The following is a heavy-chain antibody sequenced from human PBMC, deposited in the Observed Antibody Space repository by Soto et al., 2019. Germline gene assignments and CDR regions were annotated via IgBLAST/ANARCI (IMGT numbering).Heavy chain of an antibody. CDR3: ARAIPRYGDYRPWDY. V-gene: IGHV4-59*01. CDR1: GGSISSYY. Sequence: SETLSLTCTVSGGSISSYYWSWIRQPPGKGLEWIGYIYYSGSTNYNPSLKSRVTISVDTSKNQFSLKLSSVTAADTAVYYCARAIPRYGDYRPWDYWGQGTLVTVSS. CDR2: IYYSGST. D-gene: IGHD4-17*01. J-gene: IGHJ4*02.